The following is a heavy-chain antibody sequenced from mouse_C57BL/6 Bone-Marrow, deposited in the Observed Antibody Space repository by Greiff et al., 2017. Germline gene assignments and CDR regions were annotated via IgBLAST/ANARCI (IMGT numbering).Heavy chain of an antibody. CDR3: ARDYYGSSWYFDY. CDR2: LNPNNGGT. CDR1: GYTFTDYY. D-gene: IGHD1-1*01. V-gene: IGHV1-26*01. J-gene: IGHJ2*01. Sequence: EVQLQQSGPELVKPGASVKISCKASGYTFTDYYMNWVKQSHGKSLEWIGDLNPNNGGTSYNQKLKGKATLTVDKSSSTAYMELRSLTSEDSAVYYCARDYYGSSWYFDYWGQGTILTGSS.